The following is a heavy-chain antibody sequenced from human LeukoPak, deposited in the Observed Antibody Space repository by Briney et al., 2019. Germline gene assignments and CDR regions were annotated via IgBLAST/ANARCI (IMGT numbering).Heavy chain of an antibody. CDR1: GFDFRNHW. Sequence: PGGSLTLSCEASGFDFRNHWMKWVRQAPGKGLEWVSSISSSSSYIYYADSVKGRFTISRDNAKNSLYLQMNSLRAEDTAVYYCARTTVTTWGNWFDPWGQGTLVTVSS. V-gene: IGHV3-21*01. CDR3: ARTTVTTWGNWFDP. D-gene: IGHD4-17*01. CDR2: ISSSSSYI. J-gene: IGHJ5*02.